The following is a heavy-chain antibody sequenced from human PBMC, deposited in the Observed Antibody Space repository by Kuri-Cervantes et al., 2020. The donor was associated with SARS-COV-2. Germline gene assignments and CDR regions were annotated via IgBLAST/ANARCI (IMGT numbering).Heavy chain of an antibody. CDR3: ARVRGDSGYVDY. CDR2: IKKNGDNT. CDR1: GVTFADYG. D-gene: IGHD1-26*01. J-gene: IGHJ4*02. Sequence: GESLKISCTASGVTFADYGMSWVRQVPGKGLEWVAGIKKNGDNTDYADSGKGRFTISRDNAKNSLYLQMNRLRAEDTALYYCARVRGDSGYVDYWGQGTLVTVSS. V-gene: IGHV3-20*04.